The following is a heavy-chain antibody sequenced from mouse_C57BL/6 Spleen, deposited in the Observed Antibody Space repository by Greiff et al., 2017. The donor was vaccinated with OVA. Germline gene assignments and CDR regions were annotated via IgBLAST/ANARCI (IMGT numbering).Heavy chain of an antibody. CDR1: GYTFTSYW. J-gene: IGHJ4*01. D-gene: IGHD1-1*01. V-gene: IGHV1-64*01. CDR2: IHPNSGST. CDR3: ARVTTVDPYAMDY. Sequence: VQLQQPGAELVKPGASVKLSCKASGYTFTSYWMHWVKQRPGQGLEWIGMIHPNSGSTNYNEKFKSKATLTVDKSSSTAYMQLSSLTSEDSAVYYCARVTTVDPYAMDYWGQGTSVTVSS.